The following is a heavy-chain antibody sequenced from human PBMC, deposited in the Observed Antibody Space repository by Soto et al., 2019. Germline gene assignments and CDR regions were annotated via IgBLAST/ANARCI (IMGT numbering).Heavy chain of an antibody. V-gene: IGHV3-53*01. CDR1: GFTVSSNY. CDR2: IYSGGST. J-gene: IGHJ4*02. D-gene: IGHD6-19*01. Sequence: VGSLRLSCAASGFTVSSNYMSWVRQAPGKGLEWVSVIYSGGSTYYADSVKGRFTISRDNSKNTLYLQMNSLRAEDTAVYYCARDLSSGGSGGYFDYWGPGTLVTVSP. CDR3: ARDLSSGGSGGYFDY.